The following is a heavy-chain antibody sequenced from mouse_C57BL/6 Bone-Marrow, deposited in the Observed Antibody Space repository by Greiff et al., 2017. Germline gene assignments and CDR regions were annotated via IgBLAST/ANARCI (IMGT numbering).Heavy chain of an antibody. J-gene: IGHJ3*01. Sequence: EVKLMESGGGLVQPGGSLKLSCAASGFTFSDYGMAWVRQAPRKGPEWVAFISNLAYSIYYADTVTGRFAISRENAKNTLYLEMSSLRSEDTAMYYCARNLYDGYYLFAYWGQGTLVTVSA. CDR2: ISNLAYSI. CDR1: GFTFSDYG. CDR3: ARNLYDGYYLFAY. V-gene: IGHV5-15*01. D-gene: IGHD2-3*01.